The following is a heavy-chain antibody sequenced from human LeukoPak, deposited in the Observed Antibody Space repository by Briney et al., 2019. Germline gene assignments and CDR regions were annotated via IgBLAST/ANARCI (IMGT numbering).Heavy chain of an antibody. D-gene: IGHD6-13*01. CDR3: ARGLSIAAAILYYYYMDV. J-gene: IGHJ6*03. CDR2: ISAYNGNT. V-gene: IGHV1-18*01. Sequence: ASVKVSCKASGYTFTSYGISWVRQAPGRGLEWMGWISAYNGNTNYAQKLQGRVTMTTDTSTSTAYMELRSLRSDDTAVYYCARGLSIAAAILYYYYMDVWGKGTTVTVSS. CDR1: GYTFTSYG.